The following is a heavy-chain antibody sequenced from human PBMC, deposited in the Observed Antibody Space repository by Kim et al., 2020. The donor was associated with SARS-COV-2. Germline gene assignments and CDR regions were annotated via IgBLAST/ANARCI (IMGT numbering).Heavy chain of an antibody. J-gene: IGHJ4*02. CDR1: GFTFSSYS. CDR3: ARVLDTAMVFGY. V-gene: IGHV3-21*01. Sequence: GGSLRLSCAASGFTFSSYSMNWVRQAPGKGLEWVSSISSSSSYIYYADSVKGRFTISRDNAKNSLYLQMNSLRAEDTAVYYCARVLDTAMVFGYWGQGTLVTVSS. D-gene: IGHD5-18*01. CDR2: ISSSSSYI.